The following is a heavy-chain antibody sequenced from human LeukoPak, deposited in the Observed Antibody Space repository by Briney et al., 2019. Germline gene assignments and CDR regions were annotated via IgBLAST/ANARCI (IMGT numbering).Heavy chain of an antibody. J-gene: IGHJ3*02. D-gene: IGHD4-23*01. Sequence: PGGPLRLSCAASGFTFSSYAMIWVRQAPGKGLEWVSGISGSGGSTFYADSVKGRFTISRDNSKNTLYLLINSLRAEDTAVYYCAKDGTTVVGGLFDKWGPGTMVTVSS. V-gene: IGHV3-23*01. CDR2: ISGSGGST. CDR1: GFTFSSYA. CDR3: AKDGTTVVGGLFDK.